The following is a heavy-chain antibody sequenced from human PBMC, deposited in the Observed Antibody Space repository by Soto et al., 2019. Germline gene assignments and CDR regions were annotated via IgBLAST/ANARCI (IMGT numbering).Heavy chain of an antibody. CDR3: AKQSAGACSSTFDS. D-gene: IGHD2-21*02. J-gene: IGHJ4*02. Sequence: PGGSLRLSCAASGFTFKTYAMNWVRQAPGKGLEWVSSICSGGTTYYADSMKGRFTNSRDNSKNTLSQKMNSLKTEDSAFYYCAKQSAGACSSTFDSWGQGTLVTVSS. V-gene: IGHV3-23*01. CDR2: ICSGGTT. CDR1: GFTFKTYA.